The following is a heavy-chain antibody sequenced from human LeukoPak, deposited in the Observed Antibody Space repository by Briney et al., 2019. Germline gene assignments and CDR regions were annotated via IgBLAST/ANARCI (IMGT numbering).Heavy chain of an antibody. D-gene: IGHD2-2*01. Sequence: SETLSLTCAVYGGSFSGYYWSWIRQPPGKGLEWIGEINHSGSTNYNPSLKSRVTISVDTSKNQFSLKLSSVTAADPAVYYCAXSEYQLLCDYWXQGTLVTVSS. CDR2: INHSGST. CDR3: AXSEYQLLCDY. V-gene: IGHV4-34*01. J-gene: IGHJ4*02. CDR1: GGSFSGYY.